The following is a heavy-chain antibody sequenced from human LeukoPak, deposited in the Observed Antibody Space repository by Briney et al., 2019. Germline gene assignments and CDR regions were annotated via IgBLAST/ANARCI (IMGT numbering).Heavy chain of an antibody. Sequence: GGSLRLSCAASGFTFSNYWMTWVRQAPGKGLEGVANIKEDGSEKYYVDSVMGRFTISRDNAQNSLYLQMNSLRAEDTALYYCTRAGGGAGYGDYDYWGQGTLVTVSS. V-gene: IGHV3-7*03. CDR2: IKEDGSEK. CDR3: TRAGGGAGYGDYDY. D-gene: IGHD4-17*01. J-gene: IGHJ4*02. CDR1: GFTFSNYW.